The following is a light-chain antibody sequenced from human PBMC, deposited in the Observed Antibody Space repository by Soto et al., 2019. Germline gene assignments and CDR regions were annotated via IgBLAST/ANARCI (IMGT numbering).Light chain of an antibody. CDR2: EAS. J-gene: IGKJ5*01. V-gene: IGKV1-33*01. CDR3: QQNDNLPIT. Sequence: DIQMTQSPSSLSASVGDRFTIACQASQDIRKYLNWYQQKPGKAPKLLIYEASNLETGVPSRFSGSGSGTDFILTISSLQPEDIATYYCQQNDNLPITFGQGTRLEIK. CDR1: QDIRKY.